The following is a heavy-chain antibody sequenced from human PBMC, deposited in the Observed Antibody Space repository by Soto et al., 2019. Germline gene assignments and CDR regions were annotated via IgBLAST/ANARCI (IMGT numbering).Heavy chain of an antibody. V-gene: IGHV1-69*06. CDR3: ASWRSYRGSYCFNY. CDR2: VVPMYDSV. Sequence: SVKVSCKASGWTFNTYTINWLRQAPGRGLEWVGQVVPMYDSVNYAETFQGRVTITVDKSTNTAYMELTSLRSQDTALYFCASWRSYRGSYCFNYWGQGTWVT. J-gene: IGHJ4*02. D-gene: IGHD3-16*02. CDR1: GWTFNTYT.